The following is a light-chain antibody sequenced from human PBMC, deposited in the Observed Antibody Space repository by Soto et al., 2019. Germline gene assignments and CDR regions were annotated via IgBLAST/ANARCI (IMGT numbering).Light chain of an antibody. CDR2: GAS. CDR1: QSVSSNY. J-gene: IGKJ5*01. Sequence: EIVLTQSPGTLSLSPGERATLSCRASQSVSSNYLAWYQQKPGQAPRLLIYGASSRATGIPDRFSGSRSGTDFTLTISRLEPEDFAVYYCQQYGSSQTFGQGTRLEIK. V-gene: IGKV3-20*01. CDR3: QQYGSSQT.